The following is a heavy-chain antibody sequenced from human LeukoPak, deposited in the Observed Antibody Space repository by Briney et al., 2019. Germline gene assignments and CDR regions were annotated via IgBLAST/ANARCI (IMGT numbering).Heavy chain of an antibody. Sequence: PGGSLRLSCAASGFTFSSYAMSWVRQAPGKGLEWVSAISGSGGSTYYADSVKGRFTISRDNSKNTLYLQMNSLRAEDAAVYYCAKDTLTYYYDSSGYYWVDAFDIWGQGTMVTVSS. CDR3: AKDTLTYYYDSSGYYWVDAFDI. CDR2: ISGSGGST. CDR1: GFTFSSYA. D-gene: IGHD3-22*01. J-gene: IGHJ3*02. V-gene: IGHV3-23*01.